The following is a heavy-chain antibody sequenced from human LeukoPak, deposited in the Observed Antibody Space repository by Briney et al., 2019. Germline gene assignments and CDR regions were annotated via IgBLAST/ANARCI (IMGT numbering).Heavy chain of an antibody. J-gene: IGHJ4*02. CDR3: VRHRVGATGSDFDS. Sequence: SETLSLTCTVSGASIRSSPYSWGWIRQPPGKGLEWIGSIHYSGNIYYNPSLKSRVTVSVDMSKNQLSLKVNSVTAADTAVYHCVRHRVGATGSDFDSWGQGTLVTVSS. CDR2: IHYSGNI. D-gene: IGHD1-26*01. V-gene: IGHV4-39*01. CDR1: GASIRSSPYS.